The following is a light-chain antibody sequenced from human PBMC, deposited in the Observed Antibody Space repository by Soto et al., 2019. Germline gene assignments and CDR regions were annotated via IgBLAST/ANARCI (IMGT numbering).Light chain of an antibody. V-gene: IGKV1-39*01. CDR2: AAS. CDR1: QSITTY. Sequence: DIQMTQSPSSLSASVGDRVTITCRASQSITTYLHWYQQKPGKAPNLLIYAASNLQSGAPSRFSGSGSGTDFTLTIISLQPEDFATYYCQQRYSTPWTFGQGTKVQIK. J-gene: IGKJ1*01. CDR3: QQRYSTPWT.